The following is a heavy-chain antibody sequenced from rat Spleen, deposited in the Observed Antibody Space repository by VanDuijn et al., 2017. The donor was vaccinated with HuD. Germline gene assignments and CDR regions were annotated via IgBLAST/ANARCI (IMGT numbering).Heavy chain of an antibody. CDR2: ISNDGGNA. Sequence: EVQLVESGGGLVQPGRSLKLSCAASGINFSNYYMAWVRQAPTKGLEWVASISNDGGNAYYPDSVKGRFTVSRNNAQNTLYLQMNNLRSEDTATYYCARENYYSGDYWGQGVMVTVSS. J-gene: IGHJ2*01. V-gene: IGHV5S23*01. D-gene: IGHD1-1*01. CDR1: GINFSNYY. CDR3: ARENYYSGDY.